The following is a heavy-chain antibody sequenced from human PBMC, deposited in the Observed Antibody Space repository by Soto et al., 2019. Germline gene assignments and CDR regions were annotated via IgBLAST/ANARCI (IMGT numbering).Heavy chain of an antibody. D-gene: IGHD6-6*01. Sequence: GGSLRLSCTASGFTFSSYAMSWVRQAPGKGLEWVSAISGSGGNTYYADSVKGRFTISRDNSKNTLYLQMNSLRAEGTAVYYCAKSITARPFDYWGQGALVNVSS. CDR3: AKSITARPFDY. CDR1: GFTFSSYA. V-gene: IGHV3-23*01. CDR2: ISGSGGNT. J-gene: IGHJ4*02.